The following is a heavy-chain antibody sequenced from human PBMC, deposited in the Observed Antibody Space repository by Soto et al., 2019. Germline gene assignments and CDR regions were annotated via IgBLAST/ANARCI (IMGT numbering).Heavy chain of an antibody. CDR2: INGDGGTT. Sequence: EVQLVESGGGLVQPGGSLRLSCAASGFTFSSYWMHWVRQAPGKGLVWVSRINGDGGTTNYADSVKGRFTISRDNAKNTLFLQMNSLIVEDAAVYYCARVGGSSWHWGQGTLVTVSS. J-gene: IGHJ4*02. CDR3: ARVGGSSWH. CDR1: GFTFSSYW. V-gene: IGHV3-74*01. D-gene: IGHD6-6*01.